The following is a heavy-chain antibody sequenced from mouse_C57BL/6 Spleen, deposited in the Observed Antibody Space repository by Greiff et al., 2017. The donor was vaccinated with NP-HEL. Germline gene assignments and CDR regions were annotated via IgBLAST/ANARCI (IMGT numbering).Heavy chain of an antibody. CDR2: IYPGDGDT. D-gene: IGHD4-1*02. CDR3: ARSSTGRDFDY. CDR1: GYAFSSYW. J-gene: IGHJ2*01. V-gene: IGHV1-80*01. Sequence: VQLQQSGAELVKPGASVKISCKASGYAFSSYWMNWVKQRPGKGLEWIGQIYPGDGDTNYNGKFKGKATLTADKSSSTAYIQLSSLTSEDSAVYFGARSSTGRDFDYWGQGTTLTVSS.